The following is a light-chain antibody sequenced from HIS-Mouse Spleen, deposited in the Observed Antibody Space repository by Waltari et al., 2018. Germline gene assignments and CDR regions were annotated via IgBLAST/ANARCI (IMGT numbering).Light chain of an antibody. Sequence: SDVLTQPPSVSGAPGQTARMRGGGNNIGSKSVHWYQQKPGQAPVLVVYDDSDRPSGIPERFSGSNSGNTATLTISRVEDGDEADYYFQVWDSSSDHVFGTGTKVTVL. J-gene: IGLJ1*01. CDR1: NIGSKS. V-gene: IGLV3-21*02. CDR3: QVWDSSSDHV. CDR2: DDS.